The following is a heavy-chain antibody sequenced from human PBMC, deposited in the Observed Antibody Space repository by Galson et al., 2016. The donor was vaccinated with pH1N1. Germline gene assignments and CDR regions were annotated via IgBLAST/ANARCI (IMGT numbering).Heavy chain of an antibody. D-gene: IGHD1-26*01. CDR2: IHYSGFT. Sequence: VSGGSLSSSNFYGGWIRQPPGKGLEWIGNIHYSGFTHYNSSLQSRVTISVDKSENQFSLRLSSVTAADTAVYYCARLMRGSYPDPLYYFDFWGQGTLVTVSS. J-gene: IGHJ4*02. CDR3: ARLMRGSYPDPLYYFDF. CDR1: GGSLSSSNFY. V-gene: IGHV4-39*01.